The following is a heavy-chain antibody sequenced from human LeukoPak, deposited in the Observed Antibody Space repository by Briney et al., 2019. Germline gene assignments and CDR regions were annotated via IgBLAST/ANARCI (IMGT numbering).Heavy chain of an antibody. CDR2: IRYDGSNK. Sequence: PGGSLRLSCAASGFTFSSYGMHWVRQAPGKGLEWVAFIRYDGSNKYYADSVKDRFTISRDNSKNTLYLQMNSLRAEDTAVYYCAKDWAIAGSYYCMDVWGKGTTVTISS. J-gene: IGHJ6*03. V-gene: IGHV3-30*02. D-gene: IGHD2-2*01. CDR3: AKDWAIAGSYYCMDV. CDR1: GFTFSSYG.